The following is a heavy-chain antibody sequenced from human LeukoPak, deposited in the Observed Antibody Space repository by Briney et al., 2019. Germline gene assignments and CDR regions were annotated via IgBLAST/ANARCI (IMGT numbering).Heavy chain of an antibody. CDR2: IIPIFGTA. Sequence: GSSVKVSCKASGGTFSSYAISWVRQAPGQGLEWVGGIIPIFGTANYAQKFQGRVTITTDESTSTAYMELSSLRSEDTAVYYCARDSGGPPYFDYWGQGTLVTVSS. J-gene: IGHJ4*02. CDR3: ARDSGGPPYFDY. V-gene: IGHV1-69*05. CDR1: GGTFSSYA. D-gene: IGHD1-26*01.